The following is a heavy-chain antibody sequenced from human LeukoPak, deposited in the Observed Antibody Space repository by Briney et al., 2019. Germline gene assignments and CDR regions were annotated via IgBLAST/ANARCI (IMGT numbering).Heavy chain of an antibody. Sequence: PSETLSLTCAVYDGSFSGYYWSWIRQAPGKGLEWVSYISSSGSTIYYADSVKGRFTISRDNAKNSLYLQMNSLRAEDTAVYYCARDGDFWSGYFASDYWGQGTLVTVSS. CDR1: DGSFSGYY. D-gene: IGHD3-3*01. CDR2: ISSSGSTI. V-gene: IGHV3-11*01. CDR3: ARDGDFWSGYFASDY. J-gene: IGHJ4*02.